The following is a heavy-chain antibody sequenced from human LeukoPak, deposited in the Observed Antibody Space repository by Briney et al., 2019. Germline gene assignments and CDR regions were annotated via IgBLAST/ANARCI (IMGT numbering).Heavy chain of an antibody. CDR3: ARRVHGSGSYYNSDWYFDL. D-gene: IGHD3-10*01. CDR2: IYTSGST. J-gene: IGHJ2*01. V-gene: IGHV4-59*10. CDR1: GGSFSGYY. Sequence: PSETLSLTCAVYGGSFSGYYWSWIRQPAGKGLEWIGRIYTSGSTNYNPSLKSRVTMSVDTSKNQFSLKLSSVTAADTAVYYCARRVHGSGSYYNSDWYFDLWGRGTLVTVSS.